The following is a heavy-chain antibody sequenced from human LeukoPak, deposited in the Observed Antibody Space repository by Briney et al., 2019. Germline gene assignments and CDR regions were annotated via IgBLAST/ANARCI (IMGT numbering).Heavy chain of an antibody. J-gene: IGHJ4*02. CDR2: IYSGGNT. D-gene: IGHD4-17*01. CDR1: GFTVSSNY. Sequence: PGGSLRLSCAASGFTVSSNYMSWFRQAPGKGLEWVSVIYSGGNTYYADSVKGRFTISGDNSKNTLYLQMNSLRAEDTAVYYCARDHTPQLKSYGDYGLDYWGQGTLVTVSS. CDR3: ARDHTPQLKSYGDYGLDY. V-gene: IGHV3-53*01.